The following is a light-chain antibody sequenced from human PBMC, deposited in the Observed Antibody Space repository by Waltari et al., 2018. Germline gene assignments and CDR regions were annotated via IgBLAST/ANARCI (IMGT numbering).Light chain of an antibody. J-gene: IGKJ2*01. CDR2: GAS. CDR3: QQYNNWPLYT. CDR1: QSVSSN. Sequence: EIVRTQSPATLSVSPGERATLSCRASQSVSSNLAWYQQKPGQAPRLHIYGASTRATGIPARFSGSGSGTEFTLTISSLQSEDFAVYYCQQYNNWPLYTFGQGTKLEIK. V-gene: IGKV3-15*01.